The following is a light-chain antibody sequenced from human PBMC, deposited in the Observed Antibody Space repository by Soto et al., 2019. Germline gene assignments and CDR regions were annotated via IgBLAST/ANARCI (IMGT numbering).Light chain of an antibody. CDR2: DVS. Sequence: QSVLTQPPSVSGSPVQSVAISCTGTSSDVGSNNRVSWYQQPPGTAPKLMIYDVSNRPSGIPDRFSGSKSANTASLTISGLQAEDEADYYCSSYTTSNAYVFGTGTKVTVL. V-gene: IGLV2-18*02. CDR1: SSDVGSNNR. CDR3: SSYTTSNAYV. J-gene: IGLJ1*01.